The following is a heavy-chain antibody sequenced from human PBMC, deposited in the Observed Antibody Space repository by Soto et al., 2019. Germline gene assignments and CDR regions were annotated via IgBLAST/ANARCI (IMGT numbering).Heavy chain of an antibody. CDR2: FLYGETT. Sequence: SETLSLTCTVSGGSISASHWAWIRQAPEKGLEWIGYFLYGETTHYNPSLNSRVTISVDTSKNQFSLKLNSVTPADTAVYYCARLMATVSVDRWGQGTLVTVSS. D-gene: IGHD4-17*01. J-gene: IGHJ4*02. CDR1: GGSISASH. CDR3: ARLMATVSVDR. V-gene: IGHV4-59*01.